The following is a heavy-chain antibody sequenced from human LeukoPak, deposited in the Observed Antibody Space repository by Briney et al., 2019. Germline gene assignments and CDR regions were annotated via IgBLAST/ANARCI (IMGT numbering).Heavy chain of an antibody. D-gene: IGHD1-26*01. J-gene: IGHJ4*02. CDR1: GFTFSASA. Sequence: PGGSLRLSCAASGFTFSASAMSWVRRAPGKGLEWVASISDSGGSTYYADSVKGRFTISRDNSKHTLYLQMNSLRADDTAVYYCAKREATSRDDWGQGTLVTVSS. CDR2: ISDSGGST. V-gene: IGHV3-23*01. CDR3: AKREATSRDD.